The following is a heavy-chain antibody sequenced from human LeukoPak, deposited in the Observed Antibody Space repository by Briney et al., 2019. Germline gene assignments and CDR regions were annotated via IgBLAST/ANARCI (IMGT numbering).Heavy chain of an antibody. D-gene: IGHD3-10*01. Sequence: PGGSLRLSCAASGFTVSSNYMGWVRQAPGKGLEWVSVINSGGSTYYADSVKGRFTISRDNSKNTLYLQMNSLRAEDTAVYYCARGLFRGAFDIWGQGTMVTVSS. V-gene: IGHV3-66*01. CDR2: INSGGST. CDR1: GFTVSSNY. J-gene: IGHJ3*02. CDR3: ARGLFRGAFDI.